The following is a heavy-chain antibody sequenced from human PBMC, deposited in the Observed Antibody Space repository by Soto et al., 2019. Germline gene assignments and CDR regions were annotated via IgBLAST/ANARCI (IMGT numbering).Heavy chain of an antibody. J-gene: IGHJ4*02. CDR3: ARGDDGTGGYPFPYFDY. Sequence: HEHLVQSGAEVKRPGASLKVSCKASGYSFTGYYIHWVRQAPGQGREWMGWINPDSGATNYAQNFQGRVTLTSDTSISTASMDLTMLKYDDTAVYYCARGDDGTGGYPFPYFDYWGQGTLVIVSS. CDR1: GYSFTGYY. CDR2: INPDSGAT. V-gene: IGHV1-2*02. D-gene: IGHD2-8*02.